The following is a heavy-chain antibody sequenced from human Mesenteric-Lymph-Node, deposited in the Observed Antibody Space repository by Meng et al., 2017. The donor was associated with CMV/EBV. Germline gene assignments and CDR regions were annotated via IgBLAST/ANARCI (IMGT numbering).Heavy chain of an antibody. V-gene: IGHV3-72*01. Sequence: AASGFTFSSYGVHWVRQAPGKGLVWVGRCKNKAYSYTTEYAASVTGRFTISRDDSENSLYLQMNNLETEDTAVYYCARDRGGALYDYWGQGTLVTVSS. CDR3: ARDRGGALYDY. CDR1: GFTFSSYG. CDR2: CKNKAYSYTT. J-gene: IGHJ4*02. D-gene: IGHD3-10*01.